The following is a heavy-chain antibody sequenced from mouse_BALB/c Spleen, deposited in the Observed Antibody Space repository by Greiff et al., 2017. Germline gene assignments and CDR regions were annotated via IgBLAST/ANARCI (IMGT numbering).Heavy chain of an antibody. J-gene: IGHJ4*01. CDR1: GFTFSSFG. CDR2: ISSGSSTI. CDR3: ARGTQYYYAMDY. D-gene: IGHD3-3*01. Sequence: EVQLMESGGGLVQPGGSRKLSCAASGFTFSSFGMHWVRQAPEKGLEWVAYISSGSSTIYYADTVKGRFTISRDNPKNTLFLQMTSLRSEDTAMYYCARGTQYYYAMDYWGQGTSVTVSS. V-gene: IGHV5-17*02.